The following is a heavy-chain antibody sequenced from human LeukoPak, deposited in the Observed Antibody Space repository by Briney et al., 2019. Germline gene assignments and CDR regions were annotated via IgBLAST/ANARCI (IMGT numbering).Heavy chain of an antibody. CDR2: IRFDGSNK. D-gene: IGHD5-24*01. CDR3: AREWGSGRWLQLRAFDI. J-gene: IGHJ3*02. Sequence: GGSLRLSCAASGFTFSSYGMHWVRQAPGKGLEWVAFIRFDGSNKYYADSVKGRFTISRDNAKNSLYLQMNSLRAEDTALYYCAREWGSGRWLQLRAFDIWGQGTMVTVSS. V-gene: IGHV3-30*02. CDR1: GFTFSSYG.